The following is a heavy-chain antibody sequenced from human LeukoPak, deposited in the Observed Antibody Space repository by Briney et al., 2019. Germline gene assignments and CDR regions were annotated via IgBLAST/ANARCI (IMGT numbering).Heavy chain of an antibody. J-gene: IGHJ4*02. CDR3: AKARRYCSGGSCSTYFDY. Sequence: PSETLSLTCTVSGGSISSGGYYWRWIRQHPGKGLEWIGYIYYSGSTYYNPSLKSRVTISVDTSKNQFSLKLSSVTAADTAVYYRAKARRYCSGGSCSTYFDYWGQGTLVTVSS. D-gene: IGHD2-15*01. CDR2: IYYSGST. V-gene: IGHV4-31*03. CDR1: GGSISSGGYY.